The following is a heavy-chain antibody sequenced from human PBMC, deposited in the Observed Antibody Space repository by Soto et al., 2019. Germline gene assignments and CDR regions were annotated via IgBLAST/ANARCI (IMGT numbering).Heavy chain of an antibody. V-gene: IGHV3-33*01. Sequence: QVQLVESGGGVVQPGRSLRLSCAASGFTFSSYGMHWVRQAPGKGLEWVAVIWYDGSNKYYADSVKGRFTISRDNSKNTLYLQMNSLRAEDTAVYYCARDGCISTSCYWFDPWGQGTLVTVSS. CDR3: ARDGCISTSCYWFDP. CDR1: GFTFSSYG. D-gene: IGHD2-2*01. CDR2: IWYDGSNK. J-gene: IGHJ5*02.